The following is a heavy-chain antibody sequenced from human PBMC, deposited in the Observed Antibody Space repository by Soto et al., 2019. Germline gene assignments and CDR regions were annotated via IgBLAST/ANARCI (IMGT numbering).Heavy chain of an antibody. V-gene: IGHV4-34*01. Sequence: PSETLSLTCAVFGESFKNSSWTWLRQPPGRGLEWIGEISHTGSTNYNPSLKSRVIISVDTSKNQFSLKLGSVTAADTALYYCATSTVAGALDYWGQGTQVTV. CDR2: ISHTGST. CDR1: GESFKNSS. CDR3: ATSTVAGALDY. J-gene: IGHJ4*02. D-gene: IGHD4-17*01.